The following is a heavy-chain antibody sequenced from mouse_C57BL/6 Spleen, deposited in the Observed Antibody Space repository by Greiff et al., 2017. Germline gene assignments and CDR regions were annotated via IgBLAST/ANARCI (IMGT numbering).Heavy chain of an antibody. Sequence: VQLQQPGAELVKPGASVKVSCKASGYTFTSYWMHWVKQRPGQGLEWIGRIHPSDSDTNYNQKFKGKATLTVDKSSSTAYMQLSSLTSEDSAVYYGAISYDYDGGDFGYWGQGTTLSVSS. J-gene: IGHJ2*01. CDR3: AISYDYDGGDFGY. CDR1: GYTFTSYW. CDR2: IHPSDSDT. D-gene: IGHD2-4*01. V-gene: IGHV1-74*01.